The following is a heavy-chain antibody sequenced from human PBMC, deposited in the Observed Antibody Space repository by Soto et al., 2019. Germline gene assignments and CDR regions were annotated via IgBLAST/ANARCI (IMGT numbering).Heavy chain of an antibody. J-gene: IGHJ6*02. Sequence: QIQLVQSGGEVERPGASVTVSCEASGYIFTTYGLSWVRQTPAHGLEWMGWISTDSGYTQYSQLLQGRVTMTGDTSTNTAYMELRDLTFDDTGIYYCARDRPPGSLYGMDAWGQGTAVTVSS. CDR2: ISTDSGYT. CDR1: GYIFTTYG. V-gene: IGHV1-18*01. CDR3: ARDRPPGSLYGMDA.